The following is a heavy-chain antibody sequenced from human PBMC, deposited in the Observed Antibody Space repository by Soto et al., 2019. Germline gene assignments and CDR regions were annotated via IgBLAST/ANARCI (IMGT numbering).Heavy chain of an antibody. CDR3: ASLPYCSGGSCLTSNF. J-gene: IGHJ1*01. V-gene: IGHV3-30*03. CDR1: GFTFSSYA. CDR2: ISFDGSNT. Sequence: GGSLRLSCAASGFTFSSYAMSLVRQAPGKGLEWVAVISFDGSNTFYRDSVKGRFTISRDNSRNTLFLEMNSLRPGDTAVYSCASLPYCSGGSCLTSNFWGQGTLVTVSS. D-gene: IGHD2-15*01.